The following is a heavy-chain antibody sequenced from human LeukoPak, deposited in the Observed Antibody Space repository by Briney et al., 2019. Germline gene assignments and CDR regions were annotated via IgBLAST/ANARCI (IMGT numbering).Heavy chain of an antibody. V-gene: IGHV3-7*03. Sequence: GGPLRLSCAASGFSFSRYWMTWVRQAPGKGLEPVASVNHDGSVNSYVDSIKGRFTISRDNSKNTLYLQMNSLRAEDTAVYYCARAQFNYYDSSGYLPGDWGQGTLVTVSS. CDR1: GFSFSRYW. D-gene: IGHD3-22*01. J-gene: IGHJ4*02. CDR2: VNHDGSVN. CDR3: ARAQFNYYDSSGYLPGD.